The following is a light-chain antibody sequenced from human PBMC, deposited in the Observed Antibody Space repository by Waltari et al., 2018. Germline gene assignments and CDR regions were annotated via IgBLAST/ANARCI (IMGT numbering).Light chain of an antibody. J-gene: IGKJ2*01. CDR2: AAS. CDR3: QQSYSTLRT. CDR1: QSISSY. Sequence: IQMTQYPSSLSASVGARVTITCRASQSISSYLNWYQQKPGKAPKLLIYAASSLQSGVPSRFSGSGSGTDFTLTISSLQPEDFATYYCQQSYSTLRTFGQGTKLEIK. V-gene: IGKV1-39*01.